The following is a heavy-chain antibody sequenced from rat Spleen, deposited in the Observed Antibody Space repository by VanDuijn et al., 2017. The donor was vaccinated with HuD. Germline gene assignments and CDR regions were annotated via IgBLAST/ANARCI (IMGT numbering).Heavy chain of an antibody. CDR1: GFIFSDYA. J-gene: IGHJ2*01. Sequence: EVQLVESGGGLVQPGRSLKLSCAASGFIFSDYAMAWVRQAPKKGLEWVATIIYDGSSTYYRDSVKGRFTISRDNAKSTLYLQMDSLRSEDTATYYCARLRKIAADYFDYWGQGVMVTVSS. V-gene: IGHV5-17*01. CDR3: ARLRKIAADYFDY. D-gene: IGHD1-2*01. CDR2: IIYDGSST.